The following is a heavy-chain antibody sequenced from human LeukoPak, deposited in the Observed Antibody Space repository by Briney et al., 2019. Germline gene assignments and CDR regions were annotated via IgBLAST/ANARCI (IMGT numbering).Heavy chain of an antibody. CDR1: GGSISSYY. J-gene: IGHJ3*02. CDR2: IYTSGST. CDR3: ARGRTTVTTFPAFDI. V-gene: IGHV4-4*07. Sequence: SETLSLTCTVSGGSISSYYWSWIRQPAGKGLEWIGRIYTSGSTNYNPSLKSRVTMSVDTSKNQFSLKLSSVTAADTAVYYCARGRTTVTTFPAFDIWGQGTMVTVSS. D-gene: IGHD4-17*01.